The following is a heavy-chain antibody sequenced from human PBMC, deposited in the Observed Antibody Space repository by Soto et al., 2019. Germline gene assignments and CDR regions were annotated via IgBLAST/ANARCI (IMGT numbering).Heavy chain of an antibody. CDR1: GGPFSGYY. D-gene: IGHD2-15*01. Sequence: SETLSLTCAVYGGPFSGYYWSWIRQPPGKGLEWIGEINHSGSTNYNPSLKSRVTISVDTSKNQFSLKLSSVTAADTAVYYCARGPDIVAGGNWFDPWGQGTLVTVSS. CDR2: INHSGST. V-gene: IGHV4-34*01. CDR3: ARGPDIVAGGNWFDP. J-gene: IGHJ5*02.